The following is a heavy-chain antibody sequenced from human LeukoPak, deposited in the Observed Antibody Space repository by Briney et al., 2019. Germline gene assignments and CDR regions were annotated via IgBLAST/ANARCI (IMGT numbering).Heavy chain of an antibody. CDR3: ARGYYDIDY. CDR2: ISSDGSST. J-gene: IGHJ4*02. D-gene: IGHD3-9*01. Sequence: PGGSLRLSCAASGFTFSNYWMHWVRQAPGKGLVWVSRISSDGSSTSYADSVKGRFTISRNNAKNTLYLQMNSLRAEDTAVYYCARGYYDIDYWGQGTLVTVSS. CDR1: GFTFSNYW. V-gene: IGHV3-74*01.